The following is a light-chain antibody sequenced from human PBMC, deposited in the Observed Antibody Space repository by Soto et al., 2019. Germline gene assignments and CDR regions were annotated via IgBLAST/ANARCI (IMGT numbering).Light chain of an antibody. CDR3: CSYTSSNSLV. CDR1: SSDFGGYNY. V-gene: IGLV2-14*01. CDR2: DVS. Sequence: QSALTQPASVSGSPGQSITISCTGTSSDFGGYNYVSWYQQHPGRAPKVLIYDVSNRPAGVSDRFSGSRSGNTASLTISGLHSEDEADYYCCSYTSSNSLVFGTGTKVTVL. J-gene: IGLJ1*01.